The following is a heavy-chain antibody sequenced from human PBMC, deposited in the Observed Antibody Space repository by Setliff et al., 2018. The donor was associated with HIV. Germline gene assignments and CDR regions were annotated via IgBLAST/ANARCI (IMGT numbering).Heavy chain of an antibody. D-gene: IGHD3-10*01. CDR1: GFTVSSNY. CDR2: IYSGGST. CDR3: ARAPHEGLLWFGGGGFDI. J-gene: IGHJ3*02. V-gene: IGHV3-66*02. Sequence: GESLKISCAASGFTVSSNYMSWVRQAPGKGLEWVSVIYSGGSTYYADSVKGRFTISRDNSKNTLYLQMNSLRAEDTAVYYCARAPHEGLLWFGGGGFDIWGQGTMVTVSS.